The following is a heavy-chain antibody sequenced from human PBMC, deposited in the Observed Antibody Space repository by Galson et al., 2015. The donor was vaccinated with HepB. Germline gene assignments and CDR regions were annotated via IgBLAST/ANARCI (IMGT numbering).Heavy chain of an antibody. CDR2: ISSGNTI. Sequence: SLRLSCAGPEFTFSNYDMSWVRQAPGKGLEWVSTISSGNTIYYADSVRGRFTISRDNAKNSLYLQMNSLRDDDTAVYYCATDSVDNGYRPFDCWGQGTLVTVSS. CDR1: EFTFSNYD. CDR3: ATDSVDNGYRPFDC. J-gene: IGHJ4*02. V-gene: IGHV3-69-1*01. D-gene: IGHD5-18*01.